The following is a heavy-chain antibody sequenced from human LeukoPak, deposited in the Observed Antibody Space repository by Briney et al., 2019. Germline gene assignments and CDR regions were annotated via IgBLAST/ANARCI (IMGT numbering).Heavy chain of an antibody. V-gene: IGHV4-4*02. Sequence: SETLSLTCAVSSGSISSSNWWSWVRQPPGKGLEWIGEIHHSGSTNYNPSLRSRVTMSVDKSKNQFSLKLSSVTAADTAVYYCARGYTVLLDYWGQGTLVTVSS. D-gene: IGHD3-16*02. CDR1: SGSISSSNW. CDR3: ARGYTVLLDY. CDR2: IHHSGST. J-gene: IGHJ4*02.